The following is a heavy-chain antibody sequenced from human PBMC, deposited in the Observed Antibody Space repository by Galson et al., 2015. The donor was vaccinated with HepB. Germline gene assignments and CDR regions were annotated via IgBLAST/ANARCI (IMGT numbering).Heavy chain of an antibody. V-gene: IGHV3-30*03. CDR2: ISNDGRNK. Sequence: SLGLSCAASGFTFKSNAMHWVRQAPGKGLEWVAVISNDGRNKDFADSVNGRFTISRDNSKNTLNLQMNSLRAEDTAVYYCVRGQSTTWLFDAFDIWGQGTMVTVSS. D-gene: IGHD2-21*01. J-gene: IGHJ3*02. CDR1: GFTFKSNA. CDR3: VRGQSTTWLFDAFDI.